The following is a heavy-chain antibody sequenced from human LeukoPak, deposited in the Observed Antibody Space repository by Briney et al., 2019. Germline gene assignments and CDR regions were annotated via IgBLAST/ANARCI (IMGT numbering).Heavy chain of an antibody. CDR2: ISAYNGNT. CDR3: ARSGGTPAVAGTSGY. V-gene: IGHV1-18*04. Sequence: ASVKVSFKASGSTFTSYGISWVRQAPGQGLEWMGWISAYNGNTNYAQKLQGRVTMTTDTSTSTAYMELRSLRSDDTAVYYCARSGGTPAVAGTSGYWRQGTLVSVSS. CDR1: GSTFTSYG. D-gene: IGHD6-19*01. J-gene: IGHJ4*02.